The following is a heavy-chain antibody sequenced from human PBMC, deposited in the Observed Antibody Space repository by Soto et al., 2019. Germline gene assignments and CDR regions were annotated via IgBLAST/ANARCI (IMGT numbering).Heavy chain of an antibody. V-gene: IGHV1-18*01. CDR1: GYTFTSYG. D-gene: IGHD2-2*01. CDR3: ARVYCSSTSCYSNFDY. Sequence: GASVKVSCKASGYTFTSYGISWVRQAPGQGLEWMGWISAYNGNTNYAQKLQGRVTMTTDTSTSTAYMELRSLRSDDTAVYYCARVYCSSTSCYSNFDYWGQGTQVTVSS. J-gene: IGHJ4*02. CDR2: ISAYNGNT.